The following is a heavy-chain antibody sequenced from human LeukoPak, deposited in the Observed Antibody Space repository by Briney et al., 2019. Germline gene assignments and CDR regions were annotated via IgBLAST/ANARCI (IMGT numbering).Heavy chain of an antibody. CDR3: TSSNGALGY. D-gene: IGHD2-8*01. CDR1: GFTFSIYS. V-gene: IGHV3-48*01. CDR2: INSGSSI. J-gene: IGHJ4*02. Sequence: GGSLRLSCAASGFTFSIYSMNWVRQAPGKGLEWLSYINSGSSIYYADSVKGRFTISRDNAKNSLYLQMNSLRADDTAVYYCTSSNGALGYWGQGTLVTVSS.